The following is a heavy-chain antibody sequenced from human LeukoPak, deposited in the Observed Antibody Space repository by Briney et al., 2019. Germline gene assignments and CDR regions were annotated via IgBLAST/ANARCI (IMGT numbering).Heavy chain of an antibody. CDR1: GYTLTELS. V-gene: IGHV1-24*01. CDR2: FDPEDGET. D-gene: IGHD3-3*01. CDR3: ATLGDDFWSGYYTLFDY. J-gene: IGHJ4*02. Sequence: GASVKVSCKVSGYTLTELSMHWVRQAPGKGLEWRGGFDPEDGETIYAQKFQGRVTMTEDTSTDTAYMELSSLRSEDTAVYYCATLGDDFWSGYYTLFDYWGQGTLVTVSS.